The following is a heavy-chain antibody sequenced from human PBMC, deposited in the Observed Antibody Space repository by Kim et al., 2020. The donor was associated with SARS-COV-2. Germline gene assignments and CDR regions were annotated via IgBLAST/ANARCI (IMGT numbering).Heavy chain of an antibody. J-gene: IGHJ6*02. D-gene: IGHD3-3*01. CDR2: ISGNGGKT. Sequence: GGSLRLSCAASGFTFSNYVMNWVRQIPGKGLEWVSGISGNGGKTFYADSVKGRFTISRDNSRNTLDLQMNSLRAEDTALYYCAKRYDVLSGYFSVYYGMDVWGQGTTVTVSS. CDR1: GFTFSNYV. CDR3: AKRYDVLSGYFSVYYGMDV. V-gene: IGHV3-23*01.